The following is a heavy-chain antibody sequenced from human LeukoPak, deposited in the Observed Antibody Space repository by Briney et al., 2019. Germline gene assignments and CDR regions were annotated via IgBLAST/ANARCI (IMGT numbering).Heavy chain of an antibody. Sequence: KPSEALSLTCNVSGDSLTSHFWSWIRQTPGKGLEWIGYVFHSGTTNYSPSLKSRVTISLDTSKKQFYLRLASVTAADTAVYYCARRMATVTDAFDSWGRGTMVSVSS. J-gene: IGHJ3*02. CDR3: ARRMATVTDAFDS. V-gene: IGHV4-59*08. CDR1: GDSLTSHF. CDR2: VFHSGTT. D-gene: IGHD5-24*01.